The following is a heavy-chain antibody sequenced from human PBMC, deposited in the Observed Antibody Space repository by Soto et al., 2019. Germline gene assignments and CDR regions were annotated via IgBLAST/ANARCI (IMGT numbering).Heavy chain of an antibody. D-gene: IGHD3-22*01. CDR3: ARGAGDSSGYRDHYYYGMDV. J-gene: IGHJ6*02. V-gene: IGHV3-21*01. CDR2: ISSSSSYI. Sequence: EVQLVESGGGLVKPGGSLRLSCAASGFTFSSYSMNWVRQAPGKGLEWVSSISSSSSYIYYADSVKGRFTISRDNAKNSLYLQMNSLRAEDTAVYYCARGAGDSSGYRDHYYYGMDVWGQGTTVTVSS. CDR1: GFTFSSYS.